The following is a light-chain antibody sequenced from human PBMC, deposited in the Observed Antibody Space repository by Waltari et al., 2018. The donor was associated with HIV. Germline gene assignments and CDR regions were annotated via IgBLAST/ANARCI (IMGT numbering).Light chain of an antibody. CDR2: RAS. CDR1: QGITNY. CDR3: QQSDNLPLT. V-gene: IGKV1-33*01. Sequence: DIQMTQSPSSLSASLGDRVIITCQASQGITNYLNWYQQKPGKAPKRLIYRASSLERGVPSRFSGSGSGTYFTFTISSLQHEDIATYYCQQSDNLPLTFGGGTRVEIK. J-gene: IGKJ4*01.